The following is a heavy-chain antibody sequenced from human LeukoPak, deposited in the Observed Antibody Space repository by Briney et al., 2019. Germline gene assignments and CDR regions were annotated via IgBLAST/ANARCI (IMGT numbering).Heavy chain of an antibody. CDR2: IIPIFGTA. Sequence: SVKVSCKASGGTFSSYAISWVRQAPGQGLEWMGGIIPIFGTANYAQKFQGRVTMTRDMSTSTVYMELSSLRFEDTAFYYCASGGHIRVYDSNPYYGHYWGQGTLVTVSS. D-gene: IGHD3-22*01. J-gene: IGHJ4*02. CDR3: ASGGHIRVYDSNPYYGHY. CDR1: GGTFSSYA. V-gene: IGHV1-69*05.